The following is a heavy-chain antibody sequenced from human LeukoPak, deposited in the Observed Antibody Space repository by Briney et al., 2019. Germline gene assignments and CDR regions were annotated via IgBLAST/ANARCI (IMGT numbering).Heavy chain of an antibody. CDR1: GGSISSYY. Sequence: SETLSLTCTVFGGSISSYYWSWIRQPPGKGLEWIGYIYYSGSTNYNPSLKSRVTISVDTSKSQFSLKLSSVTAADTAVYYCARYDSSGSYFDYWGQGTLVTVSS. CDR3: ARYDSSGSYFDY. D-gene: IGHD3-22*01. CDR2: IYYSGST. J-gene: IGHJ4*02. V-gene: IGHV4-59*01.